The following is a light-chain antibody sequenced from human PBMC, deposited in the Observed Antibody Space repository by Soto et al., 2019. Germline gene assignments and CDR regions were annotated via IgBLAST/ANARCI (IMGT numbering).Light chain of an antibody. CDR2: GAS. CDR3: QQYNKWPCT. J-gene: IGKJ1*01. V-gene: IGKV3-15*01. Sequence: EIVMTQSPASLSVSPGGRATLSCRASQSISDTLAWYQQKPGQAPRLLIHGASTRATGFPARFSGSGSGTDFTLTISSLQSEDFAVHYCQQYNKWPCTFGHGTKV. CDR1: QSISDT.